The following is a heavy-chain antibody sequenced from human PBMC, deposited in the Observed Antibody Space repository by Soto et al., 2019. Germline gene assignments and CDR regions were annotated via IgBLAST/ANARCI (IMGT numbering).Heavy chain of an antibody. CDR2: IIPIFGTA. CDR3: ARVPAGDSSGYYYQFDY. V-gene: IGHV1-69*12. CDR1: GGTFSSYA. Sequence: QVQLVQSGAEVKKPGSSVKVSCKASGGTFSSYAISWVRQAPGQGLEWMGGIIPIFGTANYAQKFQGRVTITADDSTSTAYMELSSLRSEDTAVYYCARVPAGDSSGYYYQFDYWGQGTLVTVSS. J-gene: IGHJ4*02. D-gene: IGHD3-22*01.